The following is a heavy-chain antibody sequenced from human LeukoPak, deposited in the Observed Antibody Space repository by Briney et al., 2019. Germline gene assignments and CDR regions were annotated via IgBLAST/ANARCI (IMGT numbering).Heavy chain of an antibody. J-gene: IGHJ5*02. CDR1: GGSISSSSYY. CDR2: IYYSGST. D-gene: IGHD1-14*01. CDR3: ARTVTTIHWFDP. Sequence: PSETLSLTCTVSGGSISSSSYYWGWIRQPPGKGLEWIGSIYYSGSTYYNPSLKSRVTISVDTSKNQFSLKLSSATAADTAVYYCARTVTTIHWFDPWGQGTLVTVSS. V-gene: IGHV4-39*01.